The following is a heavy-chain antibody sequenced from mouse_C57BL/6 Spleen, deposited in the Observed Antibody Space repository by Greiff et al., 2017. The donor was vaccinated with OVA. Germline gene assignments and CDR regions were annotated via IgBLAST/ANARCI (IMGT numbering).Heavy chain of an antibody. V-gene: IGHV10-1*01. D-gene: IGHD1-1*01. J-gene: IGHJ3*01. Sequence: EAGGGLVQPKGSLKLSCAASGFSFNTYAMNWVRQAPGKGLEWVARIRSKSNNYATYYADSVKDRFTISRDDSESMLYLQMNNLKTEDTAMYYCVRENYYGSSPFAYWGQGTLVTVSA. CDR1: GFSFNTYA. CDR2: IRSKSNNYAT. CDR3: VRENYYGSSPFAY.